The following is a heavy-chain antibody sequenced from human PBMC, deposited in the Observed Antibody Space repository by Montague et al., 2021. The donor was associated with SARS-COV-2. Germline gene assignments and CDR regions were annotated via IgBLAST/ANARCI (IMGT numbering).Heavy chain of an antibody. Sequence: SLRLSCAGSGFTFNNYGIHWVRHIEGKGLEWVAAISYEGGKKKYADSVKGRFTISRDSFKSTVYLQMNSLKPEDTAVYYCAKPNEIFWLGQFSRDAFEIWGQGTMVTVSS. V-gene: IGHV3-30*18. J-gene: IGHJ3*02. D-gene: IGHD3-9*01. CDR1: GFTFNNYG. CDR3: AKPNEIFWLGQFSRDAFEI. CDR2: ISYEGGKK.